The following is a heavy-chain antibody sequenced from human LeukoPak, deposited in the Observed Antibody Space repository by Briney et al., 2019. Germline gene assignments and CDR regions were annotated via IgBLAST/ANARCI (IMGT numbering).Heavy chain of an antibody. CDR2: INPNSGGT. V-gene: IGHV1-2*02. CDR1: GYTXTAHY. CDR3: ARAYYNGLDP. J-gene: IGHJ5*02. Sequence: ASVKVSCKASGYTXTAHYINWVRQAPGQGLEWMGWINPNSGGTNYAQKFQGRVTMTRDTSISTAYMELSRLRSDDTAMYYWARAYYNGLDPWGQGTLVTVSS. D-gene: IGHD3-16*01.